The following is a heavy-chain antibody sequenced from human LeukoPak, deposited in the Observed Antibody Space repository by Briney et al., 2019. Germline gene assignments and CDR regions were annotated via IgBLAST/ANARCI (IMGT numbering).Heavy chain of an antibody. CDR2: INTNTGNP. V-gene: IGHV7-4-1*02. J-gene: IGHJ3*02. CDR3: ARDRGNDFWSGYYTNAFDI. Sequence: ASVKVSCKASGYTFTSYAMNWVRQAPGQGLEWMGWINTNTGNPTYAQGFTGRFVFSLDTSVSTAYLQISSLKAEDTAVYYCARDRGNDFWSGYYTNAFDIWGQGTMVTVSS. CDR1: GYTFTSYA. D-gene: IGHD3-3*01.